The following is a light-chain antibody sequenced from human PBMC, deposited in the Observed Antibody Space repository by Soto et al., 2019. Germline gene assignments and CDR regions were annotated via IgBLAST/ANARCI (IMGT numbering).Light chain of an antibody. Sequence: DIVMTQSPLSLPVTPGEPASISCRSSQSLLHSNGYNYLDWYLQKPGQSPQLLIYLGSNRSSGVPDRFSGSGSGTDFTLKISRVEAEDVRVYYCMQALQTPFTFGPGTKVDI. J-gene: IGKJ3*01. CDR2: LGS. CDR1: QSLLHSNGYNY. V-gene: IGKV2-28*01. CDR3: MQALQTPFT.